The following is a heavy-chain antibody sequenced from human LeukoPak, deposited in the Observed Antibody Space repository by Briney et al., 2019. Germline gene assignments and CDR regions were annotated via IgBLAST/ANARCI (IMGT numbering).Heavy chain of an antibody. Sequence: SVKVSCKASGGTFSSYALSWVRQAPGQGLEWMGGIIPIFGTKNYAQTFQGRVTITAGESTSTAYMELSSLRSEDTAVYYCARRRSYYDSSGYTFDIWGQGTMVTVSS. V-gene: IGHV1-69*13. CDR3: ARRRSYYDSSGYTFDI. D-gene: IGHD3-22*01. CDR2: IIPIFGTK. J-gene: IGHJ3*02. CDR1: GGTFSSYA.